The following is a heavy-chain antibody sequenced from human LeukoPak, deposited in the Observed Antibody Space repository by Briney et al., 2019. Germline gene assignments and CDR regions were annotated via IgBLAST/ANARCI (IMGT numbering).Heavy chain of an antibody. J-gene: IGHJ3*02. D-gene: IGHD3-10*01. CDR1: SGSISTSNYY. CDR2: IFYSGST. CDR3: AKSHGYGLIDI. V-gene: IGHV4-39*07. Sequence: AETLSLTCTVSSGSISTSNYYWGWDGQAPGKGLEWIGNIFYSGSTYESPALKSRVTISLNTSRKQFSLTLNSLTAADTAVYYCAKSHGYGLIDIWGQGTMVTVSS.